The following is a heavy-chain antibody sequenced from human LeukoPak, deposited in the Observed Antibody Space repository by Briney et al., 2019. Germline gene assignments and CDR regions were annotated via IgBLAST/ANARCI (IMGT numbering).Heavy chain of an antibody. CDR2: IIPIFGTA. Sequence: SVKVSCKASGGTFSSYAISWVRQAPGQGLEWMGGIIPIFGTANYAQKFQGRVTITTDESTSTAYMELSSLRSEDTAGYYCARDGYGNYPPGSWFEPWGQGTLVTVSS. D-gene: IGHD1-7*01. CDR1: GGTFSSYA. J-gene: IGHJ5*02. V-gene: IGHV1-69*05. CDR3: ARDGYGNYPPGSWFEP.